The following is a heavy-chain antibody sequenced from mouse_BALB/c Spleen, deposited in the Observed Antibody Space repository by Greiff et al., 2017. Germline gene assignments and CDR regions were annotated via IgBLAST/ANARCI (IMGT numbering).Heavy chain of an antibody. CDR1: GFTFSSYG. CDR2: INSNGGST. CDR3: ARGDGNFPWFAY. V-gene: IGHV5-6-3*01. J-gene: IGHJ3*01. D-gene: IGHD2-1*01. Sequence: EVKLVESGGGLVQPGGSLKLSCAASGFTFSSYGMSWVRQTPDKRLELVATINSNGGSTYYPDSVKGRFTISRDNAKNTLFLQMTSLRSEDTAMYYCARGDGNFPWFAYWGQGTLVTVSA.